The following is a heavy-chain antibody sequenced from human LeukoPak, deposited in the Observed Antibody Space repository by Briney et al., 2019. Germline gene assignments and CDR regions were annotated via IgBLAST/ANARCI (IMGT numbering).Heavy chain of an antibody. CDR2: INSDGSSI. CDR1: GFTFSNYW. CDR3: ARDPAPQGWFDS. V-gene: IGHV3-74*01. J-gene: IGHJ5*01. Sequence: PGGSLRLSCAASGFTFSNYWMHWVRQAPGKGLVWVARINSDGSSIIYADSVKGRFTISRDNAKNILYLQMNSLRAEDTAVYHCARDPAPQGWFDSWGQGTLVTVSS.